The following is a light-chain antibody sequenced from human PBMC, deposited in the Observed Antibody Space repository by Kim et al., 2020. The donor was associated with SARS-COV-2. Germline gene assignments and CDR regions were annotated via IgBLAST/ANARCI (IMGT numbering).Light chain of an antibody. CDR3: AAWEDSLNGYVV. Sequence: TVTLSCSGSRSNIGRDTANWYQQLPETAPIIRIYSNNQRPAGVPDRFSGSKSGTSAYLSISGLQSEDEADYACAAWEDSLNGYVVFGGGTQLTVL. CDR1: RSNIGRDT. V-gene: IGLV1-44*01. J-gene: IGLJ2*01. CDR2: SNN.